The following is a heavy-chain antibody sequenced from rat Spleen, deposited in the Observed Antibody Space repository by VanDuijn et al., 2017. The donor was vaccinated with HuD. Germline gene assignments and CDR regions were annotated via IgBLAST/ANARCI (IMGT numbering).Heavy chain of an antibody. V-gene: IGHV5-25*01. J-gene: IGHJ2*01. CDR2: IIYDDSHT. D-gene: IGHD1-12*02. CDR1: GFTFSNYD. CDR3: TKRGGRYERLIDY. Sequence: EVQLVESGGGLVQPGRSMKLSCAASGFTFSNYDMAWVRQAPTKGLEWVASIIYDDSHTYYRDSVKGRFTISRDNAKSTLYLQMDSLRSEDTATYYCTKRGGRYERLIDYWGQGVMVTVSS.